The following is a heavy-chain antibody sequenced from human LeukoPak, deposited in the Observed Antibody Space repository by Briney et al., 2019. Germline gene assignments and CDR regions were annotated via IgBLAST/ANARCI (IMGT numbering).Heavy chain of an antibody. V-gene: IGHV3-53*01. Sequence: GGSLRLSCAASGFSVITNDMTWVRQAPGKGLEWVSVLYSDGNTKYADSVQGRFTISRDNSKNTLYLEMNSLRPDDTPVYYCARGVEPLAANTLAYWGQGTLVTVSS. CDR3: ARGVEPLAANTLAY. CDR2: LYSDGNT. J-gene: IGHJ4*02. D-gene: IGHD3-16*01. CDR1: GFSVITND.